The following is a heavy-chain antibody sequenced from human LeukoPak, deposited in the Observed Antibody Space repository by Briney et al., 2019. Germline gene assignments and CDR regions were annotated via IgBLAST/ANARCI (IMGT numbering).Heavy chain of an antibody. CDR1: GYTFTSYY. J-gene: IGHJ4*02. D-gene: IGHD4-17*01. V-gene: IGHV1-46*01. Sequence: ASVKVSCKASGYTFTSYYMHWERQAPGQGLEWMGIINPSGGSTTYAQKFQGRVTMTRDTSTSTVYMELSSLRSEDTAVYYCARSGAPRNNFGDYRGDYWGQGTLVTVSS. CDR2: INPSGGST. CDR3: ARSGAPRNNFGDYRGDY.